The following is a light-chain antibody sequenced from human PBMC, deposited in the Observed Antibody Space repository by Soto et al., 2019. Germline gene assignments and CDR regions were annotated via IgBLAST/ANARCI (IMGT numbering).Light chain of an antibody. V-gene: IGKV3-11*01. Sequence: EVVWTHSPATLSLSKGERATLSCRASQSVSSCLAWYQQKPGQAPRLLIYDASNRATGIPARFSGSGSGTDFTLTVSNLESEDFAVYYCQQCSNWPLTFGGGTKVDIK. J-gene: IGKJ4*01. CDR1: QSVSSC. CDR2: DAS. CDR3: QQCSNWPLT.